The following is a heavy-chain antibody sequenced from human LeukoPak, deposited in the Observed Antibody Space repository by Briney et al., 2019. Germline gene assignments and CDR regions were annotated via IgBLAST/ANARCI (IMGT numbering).Heavy chain of an antibody. CDR3: AKPIRMVYAHHYFDY. J-gene: IGHJ4*02. CDR1: GFTFSSYE. D-gene: IGHD2-8*01. Sequence: PGGSLRLSCAASGFTFSSYEMNWVRQAPGKGLEWVAVISYDGSNKYYADSVKGRFTISRDNSKNTLYLQMNSLRAEDTAVYYCAKPIRMVYAHHYFDYWGQGTLVTVSS. CDR2: ISYDGSNK. V-gene: IGHV3-30*18.